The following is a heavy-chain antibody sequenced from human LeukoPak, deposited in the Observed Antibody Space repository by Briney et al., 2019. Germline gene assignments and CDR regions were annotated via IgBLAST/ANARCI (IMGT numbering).Heavy chain of an antibody. CDR1: GFTYNNFW. V-gene: IGHV3-7*04. CDR2: IKHDGSEE. D-gene: IGHD3-16*02. Sequence: GGSLRLSCAASGFTYNNFWMTWLRQAPGKGLDGVANIKHDGSEEYNVDSVKGRFTISRDSAKNSLYLQMNSLRVEDTAVYYCARGPVRTYPSSWLDPWGQGTLVTVSS. J-gene: IGHJ5*02. CDR3: ARGPVRTYPSSWLDP.